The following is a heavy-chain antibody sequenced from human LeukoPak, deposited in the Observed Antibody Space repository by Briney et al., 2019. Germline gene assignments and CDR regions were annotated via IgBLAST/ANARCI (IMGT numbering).Heavy chain of an antibody. CDR3: AVGYYDFWSGYYDY. V-gene: IGHV1-8*01. Sequence: GASVKVSCKASGYTFTSYDINWVRQATGQGLERMGWMNPNSGNTGYAQKFQGRVTMTRNTSISTAYMELSSLRSEDTAVYYCAVGYYDFWSGYYDYWGQGTLVTVSS. J-gene: IGHJ4*02. CDR2: MNPNSGNT. D-gene: IGHD3-3*01. CDR1: GYTFTSYD.